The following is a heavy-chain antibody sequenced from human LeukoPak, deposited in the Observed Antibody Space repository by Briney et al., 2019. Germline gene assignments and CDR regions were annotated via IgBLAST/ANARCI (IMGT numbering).Heavy chain of an antibody. CDR1: GYTFTSYY. V-gene: IGHV1-46*01. CDR2: INPSGGST. CDR3: AREGPWYDGNTGNAFDI. Sequence: GASVKVSCKASGYTFTSYYMHWVRQAPGQGLEWMGIINPSGGSTGYAQKFQGRVTITADESTSTAYMELSSLRSEDTAVYYCAREGPWYDGNTGNAFDIWGQGAMVTVSS. J-gene: IGHJ3*02. D-gene: IGHD4-23*01.